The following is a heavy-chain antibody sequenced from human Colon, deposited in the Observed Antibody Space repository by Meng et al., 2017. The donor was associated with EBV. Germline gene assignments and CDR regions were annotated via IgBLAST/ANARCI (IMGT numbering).Heavy chain of an antibody. J-gene: IGHJ4*02. V-gene: IGHV3-30*18. CDR1: GFIFSNYG. CDR3: AKEIGTRSSNWYIDS. Sequence: MHLLGCGGGVGQPGRSLGFSCAASGFIFSNYGMHWVRQAPGKGLEWVAGVSYDGTNEYYADSLAGRFTISRDNSNNVVYLQMNSLRAVDTAVYYCAKEIGTRSSNWYIDSWGQGTLVTVSS. CDR2: VSYDGTNE. D-gene: IGHD6-13*01.